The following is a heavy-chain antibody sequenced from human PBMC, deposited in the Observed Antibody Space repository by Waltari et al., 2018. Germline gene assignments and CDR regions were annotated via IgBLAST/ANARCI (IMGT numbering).Heavy chain of an antibody. CDR3: ARGRETAAGIFDY. V-gene: IGHV4-61*02. J-gene: IGHJ4*02. Sequence: QVQLQESGPGLVKPSQTLSLTCTVPGGSLSSGSYYWSWIRQPAGKGLEWIGRIYTSGSTNYNPSLKSRVTISVDTSKNQFSLKLSSVTAADTAVYYCARGRETAAGIFDYWGQGTLVTVSS. D-gene: IGHD6-13*01. CDR1: GGSLSSGSYY. CDR2: IYTSGST.